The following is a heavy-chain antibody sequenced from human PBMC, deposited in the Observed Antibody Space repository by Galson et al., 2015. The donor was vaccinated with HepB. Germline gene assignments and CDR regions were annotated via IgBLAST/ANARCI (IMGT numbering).Heavy chain of an antibody. Sequence: SVKVSCKASGYTFTSYAMHWVRQAPGQRLEWMGWINAGNGNTKYSQKFQGRVTITRDTSASTAYMELSSLRSEDTAVYYCARAWSITMVRGVIPGYWGQGTLATVSS. CDR2: INAGNGNT. CDR3: ARAWSITMVRGVIPGY. V-gene: IGHV1-3*01. CDR1: GYTFTSYA. J-gene: IGHJ4*02. D-gene: IGHD3-10*01.